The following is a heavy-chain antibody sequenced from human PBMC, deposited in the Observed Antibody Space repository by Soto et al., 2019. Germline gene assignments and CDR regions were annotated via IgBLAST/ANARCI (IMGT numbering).Heavy chain of an antibody. CDR1: GGTFSSYA. Sequence: GASVKVSCKASGGTFSSYAISWVRQAPGQGLEWMGGIIPIFGTANYAQKFQGRVTITADESTSTAYMELSSLRSEDTAVYSCARDEWGSYRPSDYYYSMDVWGQVTTVTFSS. CDR3: ARDEWGSYRPSDYYYSMDV. J-gene: IGHJ6*02. D-gene: IGHD1-26*01. V-gene: IGHV1-69*13. CDR2: IIPIFGTA.